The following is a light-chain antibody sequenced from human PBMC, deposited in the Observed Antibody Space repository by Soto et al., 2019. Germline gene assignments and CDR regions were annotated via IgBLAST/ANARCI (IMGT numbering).Light chain of an antibody. CDR1: QGISNW. Sequence: DIHMTQSPSSVSASVGDRVTITCRASQGISNWFAGYQHKPGKAPRLLIYAVSSLKSGVPSRFSGSGSGMDFTLTISSLQPEDVGTYYCQQATNFPVFGQGTKVEIK. CDR2: AVS. CDR3: QQATNFPV. J-gene: IGKJ1*01. V-gene: IGKV1-12*01.